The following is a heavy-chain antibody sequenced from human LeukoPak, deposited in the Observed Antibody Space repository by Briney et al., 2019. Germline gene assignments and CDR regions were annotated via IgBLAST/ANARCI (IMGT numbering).Heavy chain of an antibody. Sequence: PSETLSLTCSVSGGSISIYYWTWIRQIPGKGLEWIGYIYYTGTTDYNPLFESRATISVDTSKNQSSLKLTSVTAADTAVYFCARGEDFERYYLAYWGQGTLVTVSS. V-gene: IGHV4-59*01. J-gene: IGHJ4*02. CDR3: ARGEDFERYYLAY. CDR1: GGSISIYY. D-gene: IGHD3-9*01. CDR2: IYYTGTT.